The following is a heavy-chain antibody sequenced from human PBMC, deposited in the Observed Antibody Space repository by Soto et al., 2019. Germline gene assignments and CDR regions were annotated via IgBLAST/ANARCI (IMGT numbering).Heavy chain of an antibody. CDR1: GYTFTSYD. CDR2: MNPNSGNT. J-gene: IGHJ4*02. V-gene: IGHV1-8*01. Sequence: GASVKVSCKASGYTFTSYDINWVRQATGQGLECMGWMNPNSGNTGYAQKFQGRVAMTRNTSISTAYLELSRLSSEDTAVYYCATEAAAGTFAYRGQGALVTVSS. D-gene: IGHD6-13*01. CDR3: ATEAAAGTFAY.